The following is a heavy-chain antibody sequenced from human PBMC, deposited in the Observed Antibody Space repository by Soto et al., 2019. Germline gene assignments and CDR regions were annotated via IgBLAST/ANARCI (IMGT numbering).Heavy chain of an antibody. CDR3: ARERINTGWYGFDY. D-gene: IGHD6-19*01. Sequence: QVQLVQSGGEVKKPGASVKVSCKTSGYTFTNYDFSWVRQAPGQGLEWMGWVSNKNGVTNYAEKFRDRVTMSTDTSTNTVYMELRSLRSDDTAVYFCARERINTGWYGFDYWGQGTQVTVSS. CDR1: GYTFTNYD. CDR2: VSNKNGVT. J-gene: IGHJ4*02. V-gene: IGHV1-18*04.